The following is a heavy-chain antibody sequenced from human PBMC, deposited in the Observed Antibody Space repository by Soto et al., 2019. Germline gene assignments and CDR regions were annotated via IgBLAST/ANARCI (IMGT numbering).Heavy chain of an antibody. V-gene: IGHV1-69*06. CDR2: VLPISGSK. J-gene: IGHJ4*01. CDR3: ATIRVRGGPLRFED. D-gene: IGHD5-12*01. Sequence: QVQLVQSGDEVRKPGSSVKVSCKTSGGLISKYSFNWVRQAPGQGLEWMGWVLPISGSKDYAQKFQDRLTITADRSKSTVYMELSRLRSDDTANYYCATIRVRGGPLRFEDGGQGMLISVSS. CDR1: GGLISKYS.